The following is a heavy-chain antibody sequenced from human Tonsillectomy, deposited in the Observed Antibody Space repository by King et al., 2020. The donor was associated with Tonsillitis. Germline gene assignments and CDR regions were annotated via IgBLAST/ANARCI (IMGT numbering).Heavy chain of an antibody. D-gene: IGHD3-16*01. CDR3: ARRGWLTFGGGVIYGMDV. V-gene: IGHV1-46*01. CDR1: GYIFTSYH. Sequence: QLVQSGAEVKKPGASVKVSCKASGYIFTSYHMHWVRQAPGQGLEWMGIINPSGDSTNYAQKFQGRVIMTRDTSTSTVYMELSSLRSEDTAVYYCARRGWLTFGGGVIYGMDVWGQGTTVTVS. J-gene: IGHJ6*02. CDR2: INPSGDST.